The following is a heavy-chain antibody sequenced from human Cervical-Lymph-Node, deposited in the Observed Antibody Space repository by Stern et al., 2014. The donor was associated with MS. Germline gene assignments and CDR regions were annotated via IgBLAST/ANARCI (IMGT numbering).Heavy chain of an antibody. D-gene: IGHD3-3*01. CDR3: ARCTTDLWSGYNHFDY. CDR1: GGSISSYY. V-gene: IGHV4-4*09. Sequence: VQLVESGPGLVKPSETLSLTCTVSGGSISSYYLSLIRQSPGKGLEWIGNIFFSGNPNHNPSLKSRVPISIAPSGRRFSLRLSSVTAADTAVYYCARCTTDLWSGYNHFDYWGRGTLVSVSS. CDR2: IFFSGNP. J-gene: IGHJ4*02.